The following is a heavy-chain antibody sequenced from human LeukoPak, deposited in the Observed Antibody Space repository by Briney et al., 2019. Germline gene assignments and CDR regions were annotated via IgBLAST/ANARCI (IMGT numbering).Heavy chain of an antibody. CDR3: TRDFDAATGS. D-gene: IGHD3-9*01. CDR2: INGDGSRT. CDR1: GFTFSSYW. V-gene: IGHV3-74*01. Sequence: GGSLRLSCAASGFTFSSYWMHWVRQAPGKGLVWVSRINGDGSRTNCADSVKGRFTISRDDAENTLYLQMNSLRVEDTAVYYCTRDFDAATGSWGQGTLVTVSS. J-gene: IGHJ5*02.